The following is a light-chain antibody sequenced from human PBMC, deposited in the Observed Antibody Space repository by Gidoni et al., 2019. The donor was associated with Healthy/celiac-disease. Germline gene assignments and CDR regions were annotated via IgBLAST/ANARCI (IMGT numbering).Light chain of an antibody. CDR1: QGISSY. Sequence: DIQLTQSPSFLSASVGDRVPITCRASQGISSYLAWYQQKPGKAPKLLIYAASTLQSGVPSRFSGSGSGTEFTLTISSLQPDYFATYFCQQLNSYPRTFGQGTQVEIK. J-gene: IGKJ1*01. CDR2: AAS. V-gene: IGKV1-9*01. CDR3: QQLNSYPRT.